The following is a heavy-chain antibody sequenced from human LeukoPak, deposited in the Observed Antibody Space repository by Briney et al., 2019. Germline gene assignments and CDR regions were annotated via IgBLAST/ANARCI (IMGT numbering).Heavy chain of an antibody. D-gene: IGHD4-17*01. Sequence: SVKVSCKASGGTFSSYAISWVRQAPGQGLEWMGSIIPIFGTANYAQKFQGRGTITTDESTSTAYMELSSLRSEDAAVYYCAREDYGSQNDYWGQGTLVTVSS. V-gene: IGHV1-69*05. CDR3: AREDYGSQNDY. J-gene: IGHJ4*02. CDR2: IIPIFGTA. CDR1: GGTFSSYA.